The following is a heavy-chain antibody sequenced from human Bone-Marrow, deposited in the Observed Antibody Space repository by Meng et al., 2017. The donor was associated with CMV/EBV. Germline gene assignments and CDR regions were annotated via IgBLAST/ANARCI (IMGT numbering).Heavy chain of an antibody. CDR3: ARDHREGGSITIFGVFIISYYGMDV. CDR1: GFTFSSYG. Sequence: GGSLRLSCAASGFTFSSYGRNWVRQAPGKGLEWVSSISSSSSYIYYADSVKGRFTISRDNAKNSLYLQMNSLRAEDAAVYYGARDHREGGSITIFGVFIISYYGMDVWGQGTTVTVSS. CDR2: ISSSSSYI. J-gene: IGHJ6*02. V-gene: IGHV3-21*01. D-gene: IGHD3-3*01.